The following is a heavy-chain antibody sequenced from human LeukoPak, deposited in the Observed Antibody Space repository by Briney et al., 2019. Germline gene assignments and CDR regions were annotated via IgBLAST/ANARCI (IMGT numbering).Heavy chain of an antibody. D-gene: IGHD2-2*01. J-gene: IGHJ6*02. CDR3: ARELRYNCSSTSCYLYYYYYGMDV. CDR2: ISSSGSTI. Sequence: GGSLRLSCAASGFTFSDYYMSWIRQAPGKGLEWVSYISSSGSTIYYADSVKGRFTISRDNAKNSLYLQMNSLRAEDTAVYYCARELRYNCSSTSCYLYYYYYGMDVWGQGTTVTVSS. CDR1: GFTFSDYY. V-gene: IGHV3-11*01.